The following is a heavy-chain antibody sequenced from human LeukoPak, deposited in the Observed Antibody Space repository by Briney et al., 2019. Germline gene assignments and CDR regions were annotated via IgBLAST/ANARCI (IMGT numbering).Heavy chain of an antibody. V-gene: IGHV3-21*01. CDR3: ARDGHIVVDYSADY. CDR1: GFTFSSYS. J-gene: IGHJ4*02. D-gene: IGHD2-21*01. Sequence: PGRSLRLSCAASGFTFSSYSMNWVRQAPGKGLEWVSSISSSSSYIYYADSVKGRFTISRDNAKNSLYLQMNSLRAEDTAVYYCARDGHIVVDYSADYWGQGTLVTVSS. CDR2: ISSSSSYI.